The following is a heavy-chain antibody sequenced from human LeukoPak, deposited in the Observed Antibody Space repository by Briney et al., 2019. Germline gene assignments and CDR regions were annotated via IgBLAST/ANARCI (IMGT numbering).Heavy chain of an antibody. CDR2: INPNSGGT. Sequence: GASVKVSCKASGYTFTSYYIHWVRQAPGQGLEWMGWINPNSGGTNYAQKFQGRVTMTRDTSISTAYMELSRLRSDDTAVYYCARMLYSSSWHRPALFDYWGQGTLVTVSS. CDR1: GYTFTSYY. CDR3: ARMLYSSSWHRPALFDY. D-gene: IGHD6-13*01. J-gene: IGHJ4*02. V-gene: IGHV1-2*02.